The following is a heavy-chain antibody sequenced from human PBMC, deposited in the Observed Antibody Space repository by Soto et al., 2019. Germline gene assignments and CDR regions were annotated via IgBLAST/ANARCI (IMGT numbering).Heavy chain of an antibody. D-gene: IGHD3-3*01. V-gene: IGHV4-4*07. Sequence: QVQLQESGPGLVKPSETLSLTCTVSGGAISGYYWTWIRQPAGKGLEWIGRIYSSGGTKYNPSLKSRVDMSLDMSKNQFSLRLNSVPAADPAVYFCASGQRFSDSFDPWGQGTLVTVSS. J-gene: IGHJ5*02. CDR3: ASGQRFSDSFDP. CDR1: GGAISGYY. CDR2: IYSSGGT.